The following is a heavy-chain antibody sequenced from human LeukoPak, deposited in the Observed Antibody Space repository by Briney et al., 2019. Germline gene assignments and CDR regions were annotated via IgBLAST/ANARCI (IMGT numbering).Heavy chain of an antibody. CDR1: GFTFGNFG. Sequence: GGSLRLSCVTSGFTFGNFGMYWVRQTPDKGLEWVAVIWYDGSNDDYADSVKGRFTISRDNSKSTLYLQMNSLRAEDAAVYYCARERREYSTPGGFDPWGQGTLVTVSS. D-gene: IGHD6-6*01. V-gene: IGHV3-33*01. CDR2: IWYDGSND. J-gene: IGHJ5*02. CDR3: ARERREYSTPGGFDP.